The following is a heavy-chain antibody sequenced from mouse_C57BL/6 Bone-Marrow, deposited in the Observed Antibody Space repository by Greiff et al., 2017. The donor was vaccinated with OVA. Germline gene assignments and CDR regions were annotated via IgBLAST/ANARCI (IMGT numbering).Heavy chain of an antibody. CDR3: AGISFYWFAY. CDR2: ISGGGGNT. Sequence: EVQLVESGGGLVKPGGSLKLSCAASGFTFSSYTMSWVRQTPEKRLEWVATISGGGGNTYYPDSVKGRFTISRDNAKNTLYLQMSDLRSEDTALYYCAGISFYWFAYWGQGTLVTVSA. CDR1: GFTFSSYT. V-gene: IGHV5-9*01. J-gene: IGHJ3*01.